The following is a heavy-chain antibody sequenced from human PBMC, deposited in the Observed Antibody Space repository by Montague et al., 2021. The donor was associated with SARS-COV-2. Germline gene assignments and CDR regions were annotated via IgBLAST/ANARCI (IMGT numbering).Heavy chain of an antibody. J-gene: IGHJ3*01. CDR1: GGSISSYY. V-gene: IGHV4-59*01. Sequence: SETLSLTCTVSGGSISSYYWNWIWQPPGTGLEWIGYIYYCGSTNYNSSLKSRVTITVDTSTNQFSLNLRPVTPADTAVYYCVRDFYDTSDYFQGTFDVWGHGTGVSVSS. CDR3: VRDFYDTSDYFQGTFDV. CDR2: IYYCGST. D-gene: IGHD3-22*01.